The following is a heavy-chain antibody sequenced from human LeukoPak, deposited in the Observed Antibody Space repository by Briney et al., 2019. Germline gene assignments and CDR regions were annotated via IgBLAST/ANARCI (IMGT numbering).Heavy chain of an antibody. CDR2: INPNSGGT. CDR1: GYTFTGYY. D-gene: IGHD6-19*01. CDR3: ARVEWLVQRYYYYYMDV. V-gene: IGHV1-2*02. Sequence: GASVKVSCKASGYTFTGYYMHWVRQAPGQGLEWMGWINPNSGGTNYAQKFQGRVTMTRDTSISTAYMELSRLRSDDTAVYYCARVEWLVQRYYYYYMDVWGKGTTVTVSS. J-gene: IGHJ6*03.